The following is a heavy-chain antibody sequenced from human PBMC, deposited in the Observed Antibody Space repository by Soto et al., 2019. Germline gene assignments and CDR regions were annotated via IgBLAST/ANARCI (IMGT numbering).Heavy chain of an antibody. V-gene: IGHV3-23*01. CDR1: VFTFTKYA. Sequence: EVQLLESGGGLVQPGGSLRLSCAASVFTFTKYAMSWVRPAPGKGLEWVSDISGSGGGTHYADSVKGPFNISRDNSKSTLFLQMNSLRAEDTAIYYCAKDGALYFGPYYFDYWGQGVLVTVSS. CDR3: AKDGALYFGPYYFDY. J-gene: IGHJ4*02. CDR2: ISGSGGGT. D-gene: IGHD3-10*01.